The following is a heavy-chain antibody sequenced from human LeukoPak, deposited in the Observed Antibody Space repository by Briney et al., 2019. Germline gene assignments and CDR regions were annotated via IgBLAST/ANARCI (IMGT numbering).Heavy chain of an antibody. J-gene: IGHJ4*02. CDR3: ARDQSRYDSSGC. V-gene: IGHV3-66*01. CDR1: GFTVSSNY. D-gene: IGHD3-22*01. CDR2: IYSGGST. Sequence: GGSLRLSCAASGFTVSSNYMSWVRQAPGKGLEWVSVIYSGGSTYYADSVKGRFTISRDNSKNTLYLRMNSLRAEDTAVYYCARDQSRYDSSGCWGQGTLVTVSS.